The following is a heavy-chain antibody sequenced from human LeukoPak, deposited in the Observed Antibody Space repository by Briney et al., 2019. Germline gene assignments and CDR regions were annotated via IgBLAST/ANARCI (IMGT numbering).Heavy chain of an antibody. Sequence: PGGSLRLSCAASGFTFSSYGMHWVRQAPGKGLEWVAFIRYDGSNKYYADSVKGRFTISRDNSKNTLYLQMNSLRAEDTAVYYCAKVTKRGSRSWYLGLDYWGQGTLVTVSS. CDR2: IRYDGSNK. J-gene: IGHJ4*02. CDR1: GFTFSSYG. CDR3: AKVTKRGSRSWYLGLDY. V-gene: IGHV3-30*02. D-gene: IGHD6-13*01.